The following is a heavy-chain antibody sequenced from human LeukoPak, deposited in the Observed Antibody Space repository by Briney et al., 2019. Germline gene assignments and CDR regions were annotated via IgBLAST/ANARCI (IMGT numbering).Heavy chain of an antibody. V-gene: IGHV3-23*01. CDR1: GSTFSTDA. Sequence: GGSLRLSCAASGSTFSTDAMSWVRQAPGQGLEWVSGISGSGGTTYYADTVKGRFTISRDNSYNTLYLQMNSLRAEDTAVYYCAKGGKYSGSGSPDYWGQGTLVTVSS. CDR2: ISGSGGTT. J-gene: IGHJ4*02. D-gene: IGHD6-6*01. CDR3: AKGGKYSGSGSPDY.